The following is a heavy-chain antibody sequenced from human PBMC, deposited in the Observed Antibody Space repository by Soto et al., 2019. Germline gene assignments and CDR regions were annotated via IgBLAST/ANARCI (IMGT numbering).Heavy chain of an antibody. CDR2: IYYSGST. Sequence: PSEALSLTCTVSGGSISSYYWSRIRQPPGKGLEWIGYIYYSGSTNYNPSLKSRVTISVDTSKNQFSLKLSSVTAADTAVYYCARIRYLSVHYYYYMDVWGKGTTVTVSS. V-gene: IGHV4-59*01. J-gene: IGHJ6*03. D-gene: IGHD3-9*01. CDR1: GGSISSYY. CDR3: ARIRYLSVHYYYYMDV.